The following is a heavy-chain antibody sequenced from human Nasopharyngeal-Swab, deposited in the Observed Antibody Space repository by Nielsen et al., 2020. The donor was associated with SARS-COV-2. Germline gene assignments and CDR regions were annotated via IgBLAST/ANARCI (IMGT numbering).Heavy chain of an antibody. Sequence: WVRQAPGQRLEWMGWINAGNGNTKYSQKFQGRVTITRDTSASTAYMELSSLRSEDTAVYYCARGVYSSSSNAVGYWGQGTLVTVSS. CDR3: ARGVYSSSSNAVGY. CDR2: INAGNGNT. J-gene: IGHJ4*02. D-gene: IGHD6-6*01. V-gene: IGHV1-3*01.